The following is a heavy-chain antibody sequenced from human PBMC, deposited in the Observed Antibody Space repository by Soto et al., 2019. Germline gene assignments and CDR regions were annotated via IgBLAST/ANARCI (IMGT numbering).Heavy chain of an antibody. CDR3: ARDANGAADY. J-gene: IGHJ4*02. Sequence: GSLVLSCAASGFTFSNYAMHGVRQAPGKGLEYVSAITSDGGTTYYADSVKGRFTISRDNSKKTLYLQMGSLRAEDMAMYYCARDANGAADYWGQGTLVTVSS. V-gene: IGHV3-64*02. CDR1: GFTFSNYA. D-gene: IGHD2-8*01. CDR2: ITSDGGTT.